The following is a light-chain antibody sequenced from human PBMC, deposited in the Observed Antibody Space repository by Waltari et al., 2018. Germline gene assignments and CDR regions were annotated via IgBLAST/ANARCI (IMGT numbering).Light chain of an antibody. V-gene: IGKV3-15*01. J-gene: IGKJ2*01. Sequence: EIVMTQSPATLSMSPGETAKLSCRARQGISFNLAWYQQKPGQAPSHLMYGKSTRASGFPAWFSGSGSGTEFTLTISSLQSEDFATYYWQQYDIWPYTFGQGTKLEIK. CDR3: QQYDIWPYT. CDR1: QGISFN. CDR2: GKS.